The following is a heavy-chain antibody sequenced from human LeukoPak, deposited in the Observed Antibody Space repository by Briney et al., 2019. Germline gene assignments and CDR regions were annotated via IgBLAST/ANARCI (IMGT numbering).Heavy chain of an antibody. CDR2: INPSGGST. V-gene: IGHV1-46*01. CDR3: ATGQDILTGYFDY. Sequence: ASVKVSCKASGYTFTSYYMHWVRQAPGQGLEWMGIINPSGGSTSYAQKFQGRVTMTEDTSTDTAYMELSSLRSEDTAVYYCATGQDILTGYFDYWGQGTLVTVSS. J-gene: IGHJ4*02. D-gene: IGHD3-9*01. CDR1: GYTFTSYY.